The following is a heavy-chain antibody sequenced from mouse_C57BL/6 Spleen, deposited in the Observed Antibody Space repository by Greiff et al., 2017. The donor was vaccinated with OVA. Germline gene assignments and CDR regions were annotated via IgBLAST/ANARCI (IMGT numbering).Heavy chain of an antibody. V-gene: IGHV5-4*03. CDR2: ISDGGSYT. CDR1: GFTFSSYA. CDR3: ASDGDGSGYDYFDD. D-gene: IGHD1-1*01. Sequence: EVMLVESGGGLVKPGGSLKLSCAASGFTFSSYAMSWVRQTPEKRLEWVATISDGGSYTYYPDNVKGRITISRDNAKNNLYLQMSHLKSEDTAMYYCASDGDGSGYDYFDDWGQGTTLTVAS. J-gene: IGHJ2*01.